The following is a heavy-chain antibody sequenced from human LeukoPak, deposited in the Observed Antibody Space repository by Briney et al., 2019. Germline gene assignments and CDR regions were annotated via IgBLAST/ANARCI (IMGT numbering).Heavy chain of an antibody. Sequence: SETLSLTCTVSSGSISSYYWSWIRQPPGKGLEWIGYIYYSGSTNYNPSLKSRVTISVDTSKNQFSLKLSSVTAADTAVYYCARVVPQWLAIDYWGQGTLVTVSS. CDR1: SGSISSYY. V-gene: IGHV4-59*01. CDR2: IYYSGST. CDR3: ARVVPQWLAIDY. D-gene: IGHD6-19*01. J-gene: IGHJ4*02.